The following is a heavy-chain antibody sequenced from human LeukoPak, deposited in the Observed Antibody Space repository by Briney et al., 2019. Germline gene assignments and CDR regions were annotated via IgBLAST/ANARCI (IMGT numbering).Heavy chain of an antibody. D-gene: IGHD6-19*01. J-gene: IGHJ4*02. Sequence: GGSLRLSCAASGFTFSSCAMSWVRQAPGKGLAWVSGFSGDGSKSYADSVKGRFTISRDISRNTLYLQMNSLRAEDTAVYYCASRQDLGWYYDNWGQGTLVTVSS. CDR1: GFTFSSCA. V-gene: IGHV3-23*01. CDR3: ASRQDLGWYYDN. CDR2: FSGDGSK.